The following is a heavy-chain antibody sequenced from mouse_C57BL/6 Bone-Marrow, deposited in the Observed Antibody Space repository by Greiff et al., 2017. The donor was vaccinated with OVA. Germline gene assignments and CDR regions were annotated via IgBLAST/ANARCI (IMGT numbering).Heavy chain of an antibody. CDR1: GFTFSNYW. V-gene: IGHV6-3*01. D-gene: IGHD4-1*01. CDR2: IRLKSDNYAT. J-gene: IGHJ2*01. CDR3: TGTGGYFAY. Sequence: DVMLVESGGGLVQPGGSMKLSCVASGFTFSNYWMNWVRQSPEKGLEWVAQIRLKSDNYATHYAESVQGRFTISRDDSKSSVYLQMNNLRAEDTGINYCTGTGGYFAYWGQGTTLTVSA.